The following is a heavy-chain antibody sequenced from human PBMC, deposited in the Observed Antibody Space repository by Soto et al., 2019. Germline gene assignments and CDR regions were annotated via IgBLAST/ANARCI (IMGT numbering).Heavy chain of an antibody. CDR2: IYYSGST. CDR1: GGSISSGGYY. D-gene: IGHD2-15*01. V-gene: IGHV4-39*01. CDR3: ARHTPAISISDH. Sequence: SETLSLTCAVAGGSISSGGYYWGWIRQPPGKGLEWIGSIYYSGSTYYNPSLKSRVTISVDTSKNQFSLKLSSVTAAATAVYYCARHTPAISISDHWGQGTLVTVSS. J-gene: IGHJ4*02.